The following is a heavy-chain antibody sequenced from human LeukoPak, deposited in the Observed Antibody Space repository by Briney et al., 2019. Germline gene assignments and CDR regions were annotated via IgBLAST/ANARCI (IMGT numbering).Heavy chain of an antibody. J-gene: IGHJ4*02. CDR1: GFTFSSYW. CDR3: ARVGYCSSTSCYEGHD. CDR2: INSDGSST. D-gene: IGHD2-2*01. V-gene: IGHV3-74*01. Sequence: PGGSLRLSCAASGFTFSSYWMHWVRQAPGKGLVWVSRINSDGSSTSYADSVKGRFTISRDNAKNTLYLQMNSLRAEDTAVYYCARVGYCSSTSCYEGHDWGQGTLVTVSS.